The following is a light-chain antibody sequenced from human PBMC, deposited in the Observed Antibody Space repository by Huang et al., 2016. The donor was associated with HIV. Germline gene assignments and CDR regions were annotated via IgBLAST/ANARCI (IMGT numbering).Light chain of an antibody. CDR2: EVS. CDR1: QSLVHSDDGTTY. CDR3: AQATQFPFT. Sequence: EIVLTQRPQSSLVALGQVASISCRSSQSLVHSDDGTTYLSWLHQRQGQPPRLLIYEVSNRFSGVPGRISASGAGTDFTLTISRVQSEDVGFYFCAQATQFPFTFGQGTKLEI. J-gene: IGKJ2*01. V-gene: IGKV2-24*01.